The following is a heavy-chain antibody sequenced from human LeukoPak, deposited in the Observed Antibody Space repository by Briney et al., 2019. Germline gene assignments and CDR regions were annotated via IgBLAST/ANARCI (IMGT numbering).Heavy chain of an antibody. D-gene: IGHD3-22*01. V-gene: IGHV1-69*06. CDR3: ARVWGVTDFYDSRGAFDI. J-gene: IGHJ3*02. Sequence: ASVMVSCKASGGTFSSYAISWVRQAPGQGLEWMGGIIPIFGTANYAQKFQGRVTITADKSTSTAYMELSSLRSEDTAVYYCARVWGVTDFYDSRGAFDIWGQGTMVTVSS. CDR2: IIPIFGTA. CDR1: GGTFSSYA.